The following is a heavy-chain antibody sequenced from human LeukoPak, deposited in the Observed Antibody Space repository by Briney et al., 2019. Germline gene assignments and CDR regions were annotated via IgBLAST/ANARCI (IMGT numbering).Heavy chain of an antibody. Sequence: XVSGGSISSXXXXXXRXXXXKXXXXIGYIYYSGSTNYNPSLKSRVTISVDTSKNQFSLKLSSVTAADTAVYYCARGGGYSSSWYGYWGQGTLVTVSS. J-gene: IGHJ4*02. CDR3: ARGGGYSSSWYGY. D-gene: IGHD6-13*01. CDR2: IYYSGST. CDR1: GGSISSXX. V-gene: IGHV4-59*01.